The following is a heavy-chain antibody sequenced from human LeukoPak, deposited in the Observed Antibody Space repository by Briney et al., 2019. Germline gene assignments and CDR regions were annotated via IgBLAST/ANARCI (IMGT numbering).Heavy chain of an antibody. CDR2: INNDGRTT. CDR3: ARGDYVWGTYHYTLDY. D-gene: IGHD3-16*02. J-gene: IGHJ4*02. CDR1: AFSFSNNW. V-gene: IGHV3-74*01. Sequence: GGSLRLSCAASAFSFSNNWMYWVRQAPGKGLVWVSRINNDGRTTSYADSVKGRITISRDNAKSTLYLQMNSLRAEDTAVYFCARGDYVWGTYHYTLDYWGQGTLVTVSS.